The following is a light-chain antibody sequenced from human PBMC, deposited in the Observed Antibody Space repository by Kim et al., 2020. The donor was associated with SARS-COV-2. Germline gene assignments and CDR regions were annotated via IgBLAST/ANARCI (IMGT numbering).Light chain of an antibody. V-gene: IGLV2-8*01. CDR3: NSYAGSNDLV. Sequence: QSALTQPPSASGSPGKSVTISCTGTSSDVGGYNSVSWYQQHPGNAPKLMIYEVTKRPSGVPDRCSGSKSGNTASLTVSGLQAEDEADYYCNSYAGSNDLVFGGGTQLTVL. CDR2: EVT. CDR1: SSDVGGYNS. J-gene: IGLJ2*01.